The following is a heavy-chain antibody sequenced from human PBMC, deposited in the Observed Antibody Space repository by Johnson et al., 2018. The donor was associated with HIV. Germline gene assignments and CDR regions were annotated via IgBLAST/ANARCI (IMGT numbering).Heavy chain of an antibody. D-gene: IGHD3-16*01. CDR1: GFNFDDYT. CDR3: ALPYTGGVHAFDS. Sequence: VESGGAVVQPGGSLRLSCVASGFNFDDYTMHWVRQVPGKGLEWVSLISWDGDKTYYADSVRGRFIISRDNSKNSLFLQLNNLRIEDTALYYCALPYTGGVHAFDSWGQGTMVTVSS. V-gene: IGHV3-43*01. J-gene: IGHJ3*02. CDR2: ISWDGDKT.